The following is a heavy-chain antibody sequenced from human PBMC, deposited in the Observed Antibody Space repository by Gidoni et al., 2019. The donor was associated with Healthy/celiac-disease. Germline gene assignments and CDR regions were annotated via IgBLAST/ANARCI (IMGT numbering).Heavy chain of an antibody. J-gene: IGHJ4*02. CDR3: ARGGRRSSSWYFDY. CDR2: ISSSSSYI. V-gene: IGHV3-21*01. D-gene: IGHD6-13*01. CDR1: GFTFRSYS. Sequence: EVQLVESGAGLVKPGGSLSLSCAASGFTFRSYSMNWVRQAPGKGLEWVSSISSSSSYIYYADSVKGRFTISRDNAKNSLYLQMNSLRAEETAVYYCARGGRRSSSWYFDYWGQGTLVTVSS.